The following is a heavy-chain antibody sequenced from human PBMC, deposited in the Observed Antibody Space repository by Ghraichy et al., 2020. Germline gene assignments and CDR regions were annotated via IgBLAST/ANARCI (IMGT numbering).Heavy chain of an antibody. CDR2: IYYSGST. CDR3: ARRVVSGWFDP. D-gene: IGHD1-26*01. Sequence: SQTLSLTCTVSGGSISSSSYYWGWIRQPPGKGLEWIGSIYYSGSTYYNPSLKSRVTISVDTSKNQFSLKLSSVTAADTAVYYCARRVVSGWFDPWGQGTLVTVSS. J-gene: IGHJ5*02. CDR1: GGSISSSSYY. V-gene: IGHV4-39*01.